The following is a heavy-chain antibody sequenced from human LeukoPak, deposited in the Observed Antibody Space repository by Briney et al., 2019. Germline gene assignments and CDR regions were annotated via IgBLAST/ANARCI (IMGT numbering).Heavy chain of an antibody. CDR3: ASPFGEFDY. CDR2: INHSGRT. V-gene: IGHV4-34*01. J-gene: IGHJ4*02. Sequence: SETLSLTCAVYAVSFSGYYWSWLRQPPGKGLVWSGEINHSGRTNYNPSLKSRVTISVDTSKNQFSLKLSSVTAADTAVYYCASPFGEFDYWGQGTLVTVSS. CDR1: AVSFSGYY. D-gene: IGHD3-10*01.